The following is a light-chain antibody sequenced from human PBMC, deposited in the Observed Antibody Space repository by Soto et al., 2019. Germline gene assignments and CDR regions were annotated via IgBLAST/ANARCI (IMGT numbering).Light chain of an antibody. CDR2: GAS. Sequence: EIVLTQSPGTLSLSPGERATLSCRASQSVSSSYLAWYQQKPGQAPRLLIYGASSRATGIPARFSGSGSGTDFTLTISSLEPEDVAVYYCQQYGSSLLYTFGQGTKLEIK. CDR1: QSVSSSY. J-gene: IGKJ2*01. V-gene: IGKV3-20*01. CDR3: QQYGSSLLYT.